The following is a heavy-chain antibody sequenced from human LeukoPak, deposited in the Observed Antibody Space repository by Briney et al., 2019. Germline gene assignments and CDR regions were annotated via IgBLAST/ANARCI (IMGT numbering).Heavy chain of an antibody. CDR2: INPNSGGT. V-gene: IGHV1-2*02. D-gene: IGHD3-3*01. Sequence: ASXXVSCKASGYTFTGYYMHWVRQAPGQGLEWMGWINPNSGGTNYAQKFQGRVTMNRDTSISTAYMELSRLRSDDTAVYYCSRLGVVPAGNIDSWGQGALVAVSS. CDR1: GYTFTGYY. J-gene: IGHJ4*02. CDR3: SRLGVVPAGNIDS.